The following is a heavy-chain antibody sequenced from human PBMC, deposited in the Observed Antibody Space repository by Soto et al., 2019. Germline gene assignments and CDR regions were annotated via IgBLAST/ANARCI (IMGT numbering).Heavy chain of an antibody. V-gene: IGHV3-7*01. J-gene: IGHJ4*02. CDR1: GFTFSSYW. CDR3: ARDRDYDILTGPYYFDY. CDR2: IKQDGSEK. Sequence: PGGSLRLSCAASGFTFSSYWMSWFRQAPGKGLEWVANIKQDGSEKYYVDSVKGRFTISRDNAKNSLYLQMNSLRAEDTAVYYCARDRDYDILTGPYYFDYWGQGTLVTVSS. D-gene: IGHD3-9*01.